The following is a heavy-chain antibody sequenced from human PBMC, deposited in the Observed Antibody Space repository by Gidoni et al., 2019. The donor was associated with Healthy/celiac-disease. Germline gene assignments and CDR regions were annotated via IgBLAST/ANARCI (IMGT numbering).Heavy chain of an antibody. J-gene: IGHJ4*02. CDR3: ARAGDCSSTSCYSGADY. Sequence: QVQLQESGPGLVKPSQTLSLTCTVSGGSLSSGSYYWSWIRQPAGKGLEWIGLIYTRGSTNYNPSLKSRVTISVDTSKNQSSLKLSSVTAADTAVYYCARAGDCSSTSCYSGADYWGQGTLVTVSS. V-gene: IGHV4-61*02. CDR2: IYTRGST. CDR1: GGSLSSGSYY. D-gene: IGHD2-2*01.